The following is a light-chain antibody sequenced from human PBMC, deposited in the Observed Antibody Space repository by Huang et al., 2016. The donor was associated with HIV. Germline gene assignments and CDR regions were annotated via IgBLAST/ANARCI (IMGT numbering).Light chain of an antibody. Sequence: EIVMTQSPATLSVSPGERATLSCRVSQSVSSNLAWYQQKPGQAPRLLIYGASTRATGIPARFSGSGSGTEFTLTINSLQSEDFAVYYCQHYANWPWFTFGQGTKL. V-gene: IGKV3-15*01. CDR3: QHYANWPWFT. J-gene: IGKJ2*01. CDR1: QSVSSN. CDR2: GAS.